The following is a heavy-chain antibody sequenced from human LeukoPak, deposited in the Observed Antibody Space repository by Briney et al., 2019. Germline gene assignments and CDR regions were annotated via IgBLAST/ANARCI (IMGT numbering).Heavy chain of an antibody. CDR1: GYTFTSYF. CDR2: IYPSDGST. CDR3: AFGTSKDYYYYSMDV. V-gene: IGHV1-46*01. Sequence: ASVKVSCKASGYTFTSYFMHWVRLAPGQGLEWVGIIYPSDGSTSYAQKFQGRVTMTSDTSTSTVYMELSSLRSEDTAVYYCAFGTSKDYYYYSMDVWGQGPRSPSP. J-gene: IGHJ6*02. D-gene: IGHD3-10*01.